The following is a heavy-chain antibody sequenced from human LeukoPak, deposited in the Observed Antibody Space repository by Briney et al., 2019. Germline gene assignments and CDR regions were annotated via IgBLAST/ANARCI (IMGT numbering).Heavy chain of an antibody. V-gene: IGHV3-7*01. CDR1: GFTFNSYL. CDR2: IKKDGSEE. Sequence: GGSLRLSCADSGFTFNSYLMSWVRQAPGRGLEWVANIKKDGSEESYLDSVKGRFTVSRDNAKNSLFLQMNSLRGEDTAVYYCARSNPNRNALDLWGQGTMVTISS. D-gene: IGHD1-14*01. J-gene: IGHJ3*01. CDR3: ARSNPNRNALDL.